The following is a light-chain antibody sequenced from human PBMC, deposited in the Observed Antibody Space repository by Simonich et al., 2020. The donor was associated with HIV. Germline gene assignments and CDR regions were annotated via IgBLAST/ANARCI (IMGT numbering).Light chain of an antibody. J-gene: IGKJ2*01. CDR1: QSVLYSSNNKNY. CDR3: QQYFRTPLA. V-gene: IGKV4-1*01. CDR2: WAS. Sequence: DIVMTQSPDSLAVSLGERATINCKSSQSVLYSSNNKNYLSWYQQKPGQPPKLLIYWASTRASGVPDRFSGSGAETDFTLTISSLQAEDVAVYYCQQYFRTPLAFGQGTKLEIK.